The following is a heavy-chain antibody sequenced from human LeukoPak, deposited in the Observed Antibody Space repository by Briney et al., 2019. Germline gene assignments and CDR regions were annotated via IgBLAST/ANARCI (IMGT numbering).Heavy chain of an antibody. Sequence: SETLSLTCTVSGGSISSYYWRWIRQPPGTGLEWIGYIYYSGSTNYNPSLKSRVTISVDTSKNQFSLKLSSVTAADTAVYYCAKGERYCSGGSCYSDPPDYWGQGTLVTVSS. V-gene: IGHV4-59*01. J-gene: IGHJ4*02. CDR3: AKGERYCSGGSCYSDPPDY. CDR1: GGSISSYY. D-gene: IGHD2-15*01. CDR2: IYYSGST.